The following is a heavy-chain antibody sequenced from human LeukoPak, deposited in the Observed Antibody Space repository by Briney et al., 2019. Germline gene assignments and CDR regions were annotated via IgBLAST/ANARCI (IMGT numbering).Heavy chain of an antibody. J-gene: IGHJ4*02. D-gene: IGHD3-22*01. CDR1: GGSISGYY. V-gene: IGHV4-59*08. CDR2: IYYSGST. CDR3: ARHGSYYDSSVSYFDY. Sequence: SETLSLTCTVSGGSISGYYWSWIRQPPGKGLEWIGYIYYSGSTNYNPSLKSRVTISVDTSKNQFSLKLSSVTAADTAVYYCARHGSYYDSSVSYFDYWGQGTLVTVST.